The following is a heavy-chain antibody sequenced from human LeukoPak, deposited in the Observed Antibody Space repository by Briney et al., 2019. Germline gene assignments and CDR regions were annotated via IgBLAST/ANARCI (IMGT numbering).Heavy chain of an antibody. Sequence: ASVKVSCKVSGYTLTELSMHWVRQAPGKGLEWMGGFDPEDGETIYAQKFQGRVTMTEDTSTDTAYMELSSLRSEDTAVYYCATEDSSSSWFRPVGYWGQGTLVTVSS. J-gene: IGHJ4*02. CDR2: FDPEDGET. CDR1: GYTLTELS. V-gene: IGHV1-24*01. D-gene: IGHD6-13*01. CDR3: ATEDSSSSWFRPVGY.